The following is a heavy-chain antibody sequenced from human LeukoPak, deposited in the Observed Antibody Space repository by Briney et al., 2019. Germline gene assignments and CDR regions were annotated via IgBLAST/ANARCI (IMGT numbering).Heavy chain of an antibody. V-gene: IGHV4-61*01. J-gene: IGHJ4*02. CDR1: GGSVNSGTYY. Sequence: SETLSLTCTVSGGSVNSGTYYWNWIRQPPGKGLEWIGYIYYSGSTNYNPSLKSRVTISVDTSKNQFSLKLSSVTAADTAVYYCARGGGIGYNFYWGQGTLVTVSS. CDR3: ARGGGIGYNFY. CDR2: IYYSGST. D-gene: IGHD5-24*01.